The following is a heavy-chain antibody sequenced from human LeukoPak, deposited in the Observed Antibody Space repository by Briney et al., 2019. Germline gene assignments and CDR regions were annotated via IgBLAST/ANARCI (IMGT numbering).Heavy chain of an antibody. CDR2: TYYRSKWYN. J-gene: IGHJ4*02. D-gene: IGHD3-10*01. V-gene: IGHV6-1*01. Sequence: SQTLSLTCAISGDSVSSNSAAWNWIRQSPSRGLEWLGRTYYRSKWYNDYAVSVKSRITINPDTSKNQFSLQLNSVTPEDTAVYYCARVRPRGARMGFITMVRGVAGGPFDYWGQGTLVTVSS. CDR1: GDSVSSNSAA. CDR3: ARVRPRGARMGFITMVRGVAGGPFDY.